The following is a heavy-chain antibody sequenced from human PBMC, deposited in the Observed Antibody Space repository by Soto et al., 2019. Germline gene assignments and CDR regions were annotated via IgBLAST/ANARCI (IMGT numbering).Heavy chain of an antibody. J-gene: IGHJ4*02. D-gene: IGHD5-18*01. CDR2: IWYDGRNK. V-gene: IGHV3-33*01. Sequence: QVQLVESGGGVVQPGRSLRLSCAASGFTFSSYGMHWVRQAPGKGLEWVAVIWYDGRNKYYAGSVKGRFTISRDNSKNTVYMHMTSLRAENTAVYYCARALGGIQLGLLFDYWGQGTLVTVSS. CDR1: GFTFSSYG. CDR3: ARALGGIQLGLLFDY.